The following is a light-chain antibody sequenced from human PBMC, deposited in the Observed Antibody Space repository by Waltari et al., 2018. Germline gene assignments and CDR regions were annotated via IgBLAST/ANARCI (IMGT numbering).Light chain of an antibody. V-gene: IGLV1-40*01. CDR2: DIS. Sequence: QSVLTQPPSVSGAPGQRVTISCTGSSSNVGANYYVHWYQQLPGAAPKLLIYDISSRPSGVSDRFSGSKSGASASLAITGLQAEDVADYYCQSYDTSLSGSVFGGGTKVTVL. CDR3: QSYDTSLSGSV. CDR1: SSNVGANYY. J-gene: IGLJ2*01.